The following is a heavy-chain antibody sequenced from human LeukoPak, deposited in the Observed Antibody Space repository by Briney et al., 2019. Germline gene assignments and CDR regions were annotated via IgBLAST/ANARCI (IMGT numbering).Heavy chain of an antibody. CDR2: IYYSGST. V-gene: IGHV4-59*01. CDR3: AREGYYYDSSGYFDY. J-gene: IGHJ4*02. CDR1: GGSISSYY. D-gene: IGHD3-22*01. Sequence: SETLSLTCTVSGGSISSYYWSWIRQPPGKGLEWIGYIYYSGSTNYNPSLKSRVTISVDTSKNQFSLKLSSVTAADTAVYYCAREGYYYDSSGYFDYWGQGTLVTVSS.